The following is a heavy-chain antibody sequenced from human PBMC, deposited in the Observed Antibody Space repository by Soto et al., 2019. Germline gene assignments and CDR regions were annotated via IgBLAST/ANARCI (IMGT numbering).Heavy chain of an antibody. J-gene: IGHJ6*03. Sequence: EVQLLESGGGLVQPGGSLRLSCAASGFTFSSYAMRWVRQAPGKGLEWVSAISGSGGSTYYADSVKGRFTISRDKSKNTLYLQMNILRAEDTAVYYCAKIPITIFGVVIIPYYYYMDVWGKGTTVTVSS. CDR1: GFTFSSYA. V-gene: IGHV3-23*01. CDR3: AKIPITIFGVVIIPYYYYMDV. CDR2: ISGSGGST. D-gene: IGHD3-3*01.